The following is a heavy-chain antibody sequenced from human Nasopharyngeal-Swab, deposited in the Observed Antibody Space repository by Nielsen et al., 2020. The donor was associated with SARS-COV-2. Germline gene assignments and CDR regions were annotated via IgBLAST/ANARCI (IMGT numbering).Heavy chain of an antibody. Sequence: SVKVSCKASGGTFSSYAISWVRQDPGQGLEWMGRIIPILGIANYAQKFQGRVTITADKSTSTAYMELSSLRSEDTAVYYCARWGRTDGGNPRYFDYWGQGTLVTVSS. D-gene: IGHD4-23*01. CDR3: ARWGRTDGGNPRYFDY. J-gene: IGHJ4*02. V-gene: IGHV1-69*04. CDR2: IIPILGIA. CDR1: GGTFSSYA.